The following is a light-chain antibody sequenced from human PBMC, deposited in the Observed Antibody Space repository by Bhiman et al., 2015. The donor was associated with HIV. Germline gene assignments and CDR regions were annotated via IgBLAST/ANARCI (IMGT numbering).Light chain of an antibody. CDR1: SSDVGTYNY. V-gene: IGLV2-14*01. Sequence: QSALTQPASVSGSPGQSITISCTGTSSDVGTYNYVSWYQQHPGKAPKLMIFDVSKRPSGVSNRFSGSKSGNTASLTISGLQAEDEADYYCSSLTSSLTYVFGTGTNVTVL. CDR2: DVS. J-gene: IGLJ1*01. CDR3: SSLTSSLTYV.